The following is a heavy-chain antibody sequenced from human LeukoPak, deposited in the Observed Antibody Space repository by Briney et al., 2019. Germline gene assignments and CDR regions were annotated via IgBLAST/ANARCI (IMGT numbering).Heavy chain of an antibody. CDR2: INHSGST. D-gene: IGHD4-11*01. V-gene: IGHV4-34*01. Sequence: PSETLSLTCAVYGGSFSGYYWSWIRQPPGKGLGWIGEINHSGSTNYNPSLKSRVTISVDTSKNQFSLKLSSVTAADTAVYYCARVTTGYYYYYMDVWGKGTTVTVSS. CDR1: GGSFSGYY. CDR3: ARVTTGYYYYYMDV. J-gene: IGHJ6*03.